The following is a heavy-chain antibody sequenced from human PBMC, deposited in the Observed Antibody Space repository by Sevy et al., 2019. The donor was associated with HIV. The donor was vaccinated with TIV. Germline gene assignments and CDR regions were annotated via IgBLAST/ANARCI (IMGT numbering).Heavy chain of an antibody. CDR3: ARYEEDTSMVNAFDI. Sequence: GGSLRLSCAASGFTFSSYAMTWVRQAPGKGLDWVSSMTGSGSITYYGDSVKGRFTISRDNSKNTLYLQMNNLRVEDTALYYCARYEEDTSMVNAFDIWGQGTMVTVSS. V-gene: IGHV3-23*01. CDR1: GFTFSSYA. J-gene: IGHJ3*02. D-gene: IGHD5-18*01. CDR2: MTGSGSIT.